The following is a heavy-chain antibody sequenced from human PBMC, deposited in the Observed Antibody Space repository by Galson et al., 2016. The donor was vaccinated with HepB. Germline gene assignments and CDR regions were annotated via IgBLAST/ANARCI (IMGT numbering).Heavy chain of an antibody. J-gene: IGHJ4*02. Sequence: SVKVSCKASGYNFVLFGIAWLRQAPGQGLEWMGWVSAYSGDTNYAPEFQDRVTLTTDTPTETAYMELGSLRSDDTAVYYCARGKWLSGSYISYYFYYWGQGTLVTVSS. D-gene: IGHD1-26*01. V-gene: IGHV1-18*01. CDR1: GYNFVLFG. CDR2: VSAYSGDT. CDR3: ARGKWLSGSYISYYFYY.